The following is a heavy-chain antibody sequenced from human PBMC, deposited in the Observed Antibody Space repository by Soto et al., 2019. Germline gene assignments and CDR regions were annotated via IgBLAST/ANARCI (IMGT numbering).Heavy chain of an antibody. J-gene: IGHJ6*02. Sequence: ASVKVSCKASGYTFTSYYMHWVRQAPGQGLEWMGIINPSGGSTSYAQKFQGRVTMTRDTSTSTVYMELSSLRSEDTAVYYFARAGDTAMVTAPNYGMDVWGQGTTVTVSS. CDR2: INPSGGST. V-gene: IGHV1-46*03. CDR3: ARAGDTAMVTAPNYGMDV. D-gene: IGHD5-18*01. CDR1: GYTFTSYY.